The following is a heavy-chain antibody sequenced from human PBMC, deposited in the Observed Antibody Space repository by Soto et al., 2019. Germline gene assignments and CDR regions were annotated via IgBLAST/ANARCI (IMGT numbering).Heavy chain of an antibody. D-gene: IGHD2-2*01. J-gene: IGHJ4*02. CDR2: IKQDGSEK. CDR1: GFTFSGYW. V-gene: IGHV3-7*01. Sequence: GSLRLSCAASGFTFSGYWMSWVRQAPGKGLEWVANIKQDGSEKYYVDSVKGRFTISRDNAKNSLYLQVNSLRAEDTAVYYCATGGVVPAARHSYWGQGT. CDR3: ATGGVVPAARHSY.